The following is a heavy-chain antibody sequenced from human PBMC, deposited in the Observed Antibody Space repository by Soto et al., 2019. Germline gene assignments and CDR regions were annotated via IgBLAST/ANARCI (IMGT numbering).Heavy chain of an antibody. V-gene: IGHV1-3*01. CDR3: ARSIVVVTSFDY. Sequence: QVQLVQSGAEVKKPGASVKVSCKASGYTFTSYAMHWVRQAPGQRLEWMGWINAGNGNTKYSQKFQGRVTITRDTSASTGYMQLSSLRSEDTAVYYCARSIVVVTSFDYWGQGTLVTVSS. CDR1: GYTFTSYA. J-gene: IGHJ4*02. CDR2: INAGNGNT. D-gene: IGHD3-22*01.